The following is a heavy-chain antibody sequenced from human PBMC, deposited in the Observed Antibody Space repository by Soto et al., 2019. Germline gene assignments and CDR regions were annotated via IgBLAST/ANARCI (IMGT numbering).Heavy chain of an antibody. Sequence: SETLSLTCAVSGGSISSGAYFWGWIRQPPGKGLEWIGHIYDSGTTYHNPSLRSRVTISVGRSKNQFSLRLSSLTAADTAVYFCASGVVTARVFNYWGRGTLVTVSS. V-gene: IGHV4-30-2*01. J-gene: IGHJ4*02. CDR2: IYDSGTT. CDR1: GGSISSGAYF. CDR3: ASGVVTARVFNY. D-gene: IGHD2-15*01.